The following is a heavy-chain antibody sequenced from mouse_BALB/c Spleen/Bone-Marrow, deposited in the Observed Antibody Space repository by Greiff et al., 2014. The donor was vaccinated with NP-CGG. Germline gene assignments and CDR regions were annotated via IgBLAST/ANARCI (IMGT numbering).Heavy chain of an antibody. J-gene: IGHJ4*01. CDR3: ARHGNYAMDY. CDR2: IWSDGST. V-gene: IGHV2-6-2*01. Sequence: VQVVESGPDLVAPSQSLPITCTVSGFSLTSYGVHWVRQPPGKGLEWLVVIWSDGSTTYNSALKSRLSISKDNSKSQVFLKMNSLQTDDTAMCYCARHGNYAMDYWGQGTSVTVSS. CDR1: GFSLTSYG. D-gene: IGHD1-1*02.